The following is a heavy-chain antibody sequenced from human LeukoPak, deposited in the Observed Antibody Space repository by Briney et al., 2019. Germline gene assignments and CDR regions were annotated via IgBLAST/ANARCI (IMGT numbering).Heavy chain of an antibody. CDR3: ARRIAVAFDS. V-gene: IGHV2-5*01. CDR2: IYWNDDK. CDR1: GFSLSTSGVG. Sequence: SGPTLVNPTQTLTLTCTFSGFSLSTSGVGVGWIRQPPGKALEWLALIYWNDDKRYSPSLSSRLTVTKDTSKNQVVLTVTNMDPVDTATYYCARRIAVAFDSWGQGTLVTVSS. J-gene: IGHJ4*02. D-gene: IGHD6-19*01.